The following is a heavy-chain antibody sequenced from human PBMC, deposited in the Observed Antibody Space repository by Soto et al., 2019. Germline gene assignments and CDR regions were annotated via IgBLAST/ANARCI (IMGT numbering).Heavy chain of an antibody. V-gene: IGHV6-1*01. CDR3: ARESVVVVAAVVYFDY. Sequence: SQTLSLTCAISGDSVSSNSAAWNWIRQSPSRGLEWLGRTYYRSKWYNDYAVSVKSRITINPDTSKNQFSLQLNSVTPEDTAVYYCARESVVVVAAVVYFDYWGQGTLVTVSS. CDR1: GDSVSSNSAA. J-gene: IGHJ4*02. CDR2: TYYRSKWYN. D-gene: IGHD2-15*01.